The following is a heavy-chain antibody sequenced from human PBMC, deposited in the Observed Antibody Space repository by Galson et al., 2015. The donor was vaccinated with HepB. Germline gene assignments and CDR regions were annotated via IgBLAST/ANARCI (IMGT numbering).Heavy chain of an antibody. J-gene: IGHJ4*02. CDR2: IIPIFGTA. V-gene: IGHV1-69*13. CDR3: ARAEGYSSGWYDFDY. CDR1: GGTFSSYA. D-gene: IGHD6-19*01. Sequence: SVKVSCKASGGTFSSYAISWVRQAPGQGLEWMGGIIPIFGTANYAQKFQGRVTITADESTGTAYMELSSLRSEDTAVYYCARAEGYSSGWYDFDYWGQGTLVTVSS.